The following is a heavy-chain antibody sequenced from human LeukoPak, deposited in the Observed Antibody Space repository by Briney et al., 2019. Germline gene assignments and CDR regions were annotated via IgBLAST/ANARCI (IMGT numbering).Heavy chain of an antibody. Sequence: PSETLSLTCTVSGGPIGTYYWTWIRQPPGKGLEWIGYIYYSGSTNYNPSLKSRVTISVDTSKNQFSLQLSSVTAADTAVYYCARTGSWYHYFDYWGQGTLVAVSS. D-gene: IGHD6-13*01. CDR2: IYYSGST. CDR3: ARTGSWYHYFDY. CDR1: GGPIGTYY. J-gene: IGHJ4*02. V-gene: IGHV4-59*01.